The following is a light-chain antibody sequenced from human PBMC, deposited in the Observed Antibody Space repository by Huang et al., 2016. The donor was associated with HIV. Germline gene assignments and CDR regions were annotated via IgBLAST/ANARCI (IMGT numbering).Light chain of an antibody. J-gene: IGKJ5*01. CDR3: MQSLQTPGT. CDR2: PGS. V-gene: IGKV2-28*01. Sequence: DIVMIQSPLSLSVTPGEAASISCRSSQSLLHGNGYNYLEWYLQKPGQSPQLLIYPGSDRAPGVPARFSASESGTDFSLTISSVEAEEIGIYYCMQSLQTPGTFGQGTRLDIK. CDR1: QSLLHGNGYNY.